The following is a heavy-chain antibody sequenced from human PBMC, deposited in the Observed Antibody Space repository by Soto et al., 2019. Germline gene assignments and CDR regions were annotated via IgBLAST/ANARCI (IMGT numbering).Heavy chain of an antibody. Sequence: QVHLEQWGAGLLKPSETLSLTCAVYGGSLSGYFWSWVRQPPGKGLEWIGEINHSGSTNYNPSLKCRVTISAASSKHRCSLRLSSVTAADSGIYFFASYHYYVFLLDSRHYMDAWGKGTTVTVSS. CDR3: ASYHYYVFLLDSRHYMDA. V-gene: IGHV4-34*01. CDR1: GGSLSGYF. CDR2: INHSGST. J-gene: IGHJ6*03. D-gene: IGHD3-16*01.